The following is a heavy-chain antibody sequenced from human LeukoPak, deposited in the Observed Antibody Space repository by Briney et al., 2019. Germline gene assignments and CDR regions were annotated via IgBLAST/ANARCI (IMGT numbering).Heavy chain of an antibody. CDR1: GGSISSSSYY. Sequence: SETLSLTCTVSGGSISSSSYYWGWIRQPPGKGLEWIGSIYYSGSTYYNPSLKSRVTISVDTSKDQFSLKLSSVTAADTAVYYCARGRGYCSGGSCYTPLSEWGQGTLVTVSS. CDR3: ARGRGYCSGGSCYTPLSE. J-gene: IGHJ4*02. D-gene: IGHD2-15*01. CDR2: IYYSGST. V-gene: IGHV4-39*01.